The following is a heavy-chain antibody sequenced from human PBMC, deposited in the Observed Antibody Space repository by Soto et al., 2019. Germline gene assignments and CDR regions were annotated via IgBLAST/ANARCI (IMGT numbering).Heavy chain of an antibody. CDR1: GGSISSGDYY. V-gene: IGHV4-30-4*01. D-gene: IGHD1-26*01. CDR2: IYYSGST. Sequence: QVQLQESGPGLVKPSQTLSLTCTVSGGSISSGDYYWSWIRQPPGKGLEWIGYIYYSGSTYYNPSLTSRVTISVDTSKNQFSLKLSSVTAADTAVYYCARQVGATTYWFDPWGQGTLVTVSS. J-gene: IGHJ5*02. CDR3: ARQVGATTYWFDP.